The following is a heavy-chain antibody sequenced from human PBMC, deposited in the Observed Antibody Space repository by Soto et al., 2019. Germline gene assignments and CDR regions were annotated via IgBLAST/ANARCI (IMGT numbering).Heavy chain of an antibody. CDR2: IGTAGDP. J-gene: IGHJ4*02. CDR3: GKASSSNSWSPIDY. V-gene: IGHV3-13*05. D-gene: IGHD3-3*01. Sequence: PGGSLRLSCAASGFTFSSYDMHWVRQATGKGLEWVSAIGTAGDPYYPGSVRGRFLISRDNANNSLYLQMNDLRPEDTALYYCGKASSSNSWSPIDYWGQGTMVTVSS. CDR1: GFTFSSYD.